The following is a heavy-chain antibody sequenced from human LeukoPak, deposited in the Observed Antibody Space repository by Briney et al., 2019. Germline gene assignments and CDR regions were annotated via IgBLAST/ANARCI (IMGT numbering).Heavy chain of an antibody. CDR1: EFSVGSNY. CDR3: ARDRGRRGITMRSDAFDI. Sequence: GGSLRLSCAASEFSVGSNYMSWIRQAPGKGLEWVSYISSSGSTIYYADSVKGRFTISRDNAKNSLYLQMNSLRAEDTAVYYCARDRGRRGITMRSDAFDIWGQGTMVTVSS. CDR2: ISSSGSTI. V-gene: IGHV3-11*01. D-gene: IGHD3-22*01. J-gene: IGHJ3*02.